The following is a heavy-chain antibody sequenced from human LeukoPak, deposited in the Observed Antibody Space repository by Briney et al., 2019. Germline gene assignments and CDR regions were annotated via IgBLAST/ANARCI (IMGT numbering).Heavy chain of an antibody. V-gene: IGHV3-7*01. Sequence: GGSLRLSCAASGFTFSSYWMSWVRQAPGKGLEWVANIKQDGSEKYYVDSVKGRFTISRDNAKNSLYLQMNSLRAEDTAVCYCAKYYYDSSGYPPLFDYWGQGTLVTVSS. D-gene: IGHD3-22*01. J-gene: IGHJ4*02. CDR2: IKQDGSEK. CDR1: GFTFSSYW. CDR3: AKYYYDSSGYPPLFDY.